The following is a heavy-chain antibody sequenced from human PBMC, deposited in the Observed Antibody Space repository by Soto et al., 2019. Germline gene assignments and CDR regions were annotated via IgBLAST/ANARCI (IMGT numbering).Heavy chain of an antibody. CDR3: AKNQGVELVPLATVDWFDP. J-gene: IGHJ5*02. D-gene: IGHD1-26*01. CDR2: ISGSGFKK. CDR1: GFIFENFG. V-gene: IGHV3-23*01. Sequence: GGSLRLSCAASGFIFENFGMSWVRQAPGKVLEWISSISGSGFKKYYADSVKGRFTISRDNSKSTVYLELNNLSAEDTAVYHCAKNQGVELVPLATVDWFDPWGQGXVVTVYS.